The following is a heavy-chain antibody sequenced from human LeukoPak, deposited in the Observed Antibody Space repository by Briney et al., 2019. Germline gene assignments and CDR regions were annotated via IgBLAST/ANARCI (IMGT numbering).Heavy chain of an antibody. D-gene: IGHD3-22*01. Sequence: ETLSLTCTVSGGSISSYYGSWIRHPPGKGLEWIGYIYYSEGTNYNPPLRSRVTISVDTSKNQFSLKLSSVTAVDTAVYYCARGIYSTYYDDSSGYYYFDHWGQGTLVTVSS. J-gene: IGHJ4*02. CDR3: ARGIYSTYYDDSSGYYYFDH. CDR1: GGSISSYY. CDR2: IYYSEGT. V-gene: IGHV4-59*01.